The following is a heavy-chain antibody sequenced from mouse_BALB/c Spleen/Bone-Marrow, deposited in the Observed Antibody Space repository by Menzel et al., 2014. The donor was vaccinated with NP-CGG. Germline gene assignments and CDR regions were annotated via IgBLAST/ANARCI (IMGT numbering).Heavy chain of an antibody. CDR3: ARDGDYRYAWFSY. J-gene: IGHJ3*01. Sequence: EVHLVESGGRLVKPGGSLKLSCAASGFSSSDHYMYWVRQTPEKRLEWVATISDGGGHTYYSDSVKGRFTISRDNAENNLYLQMSSLKSEDTAMYHCARDGDYRYAWFSYWGQGTPVTVSA. D-gene: IGHD2-14*01. CDR2: ISDGGGHT. CDR1: GFSSSDHY. V-gene: IGHV5-4*02.